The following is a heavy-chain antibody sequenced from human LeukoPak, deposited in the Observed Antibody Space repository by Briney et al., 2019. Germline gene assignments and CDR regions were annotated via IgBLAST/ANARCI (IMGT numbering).Heavy chain of an antibody. J-gene: IGHJ4*02. CDR1: GYTLTELS. Sequence: GASVKVSCKVSGYTLTELSMHWVRQAPGKGLEWMGGFDPEDSETIYAQKFQGRVTMTEDTSTDTAYMELSSLRSEDTAVYYCATVRIVVRSYYFDYWGQGTLVTVSS. V-gene: IGHV1-24*01. CDR3: ATVRIVVRSYYFDY. D-gene: IGHD2-15*01. CDR2: FDPEDSET.